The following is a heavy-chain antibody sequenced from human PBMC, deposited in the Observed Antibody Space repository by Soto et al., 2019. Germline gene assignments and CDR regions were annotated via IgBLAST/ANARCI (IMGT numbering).Heavy chain of an antibody. Sequence: EVQLVESGGGVVQPGGSLRLSCAVSGFTFGNQWMSWVRQAPGKGLEWVANINQDGSAKSHVDSVEGRFTIARDNAKNSLYLQMNSLRVEDTAVYYCARGPFWGQGTLATVSS. D-gene: IGHD3-3*02. CDR1: GFTFGNQW. V-gene: IGHV3-7*01. CDR3: ARGPF. J-gene: IGHJ4*02. CDR2: INQDGSAK.